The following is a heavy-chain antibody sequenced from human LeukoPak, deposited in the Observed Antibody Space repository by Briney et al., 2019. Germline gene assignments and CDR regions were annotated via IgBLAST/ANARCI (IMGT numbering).Heavy chain of an antibody. CDR3: ARDH. J-gene: IGHJ4*02. V-gene: IGHV3-30*04. Sequence: GGSLRLSCAASGFTFSSYAMHWVRQAPGKGLEWVAVISYDGSNKYYADSVKGRFTISRDNSKNTLYLQMNSLSAADTAVYYCARDHCGQGTLVTVSS. CDR1: GFTFSSYA. CDR2: ISYDGSNK.